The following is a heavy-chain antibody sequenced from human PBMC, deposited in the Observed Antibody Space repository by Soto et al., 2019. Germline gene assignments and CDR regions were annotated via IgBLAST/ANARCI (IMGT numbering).Heavy chain of an antibody. V-gene: IGHV4-4*02. D-gene: IGHD3-3*01. CDR1: GGSISTMDW. CDR3: AEGRDDGPV. J-gene: IGHJ4*02. CDR2: IYHTGIT. Sequence: SETLSLSCAVSGGSISTMDWWTWVRQPPGKGLQWIGEIYHTGITNYNPSLQSRVTISIDESRTSFSLNLDSVTAADTAVYYCAEGRDDGPVWGQGTLVTVSS.